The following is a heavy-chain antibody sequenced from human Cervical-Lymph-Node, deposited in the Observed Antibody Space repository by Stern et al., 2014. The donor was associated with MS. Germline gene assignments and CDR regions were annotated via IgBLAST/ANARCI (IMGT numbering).Heavy chain of an antibody. J-gene: IGHJ4*02. Sequence: VQLVESGGGVVQPGRSLRLSCVVSGFGVTFSTYSMHWVRQAPGKGLDWVAVIWSDGSHEDYAESVKGRLTISRDNSRNTLYLQMNSLRVEDTAVYYCATGYPSYFDSWGQGTLVTVSS. CDR3: ATGYPSYFDS. CDR2: IWSDGSHE. D-gene: IGHD3-16*02. CDR1: GFGVTFSTYS. V-gene: IGHV3-33*01.